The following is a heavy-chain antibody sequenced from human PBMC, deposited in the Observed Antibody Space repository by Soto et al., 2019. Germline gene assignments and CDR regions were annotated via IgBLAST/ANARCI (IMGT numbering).Heavy chain of an antibody. Sequence: SETLSLTCTVSGGSISSGDYYWSWIRQPPGKGLEWIGYIYYSGSTYYNPSLKSRVTISVDTSKNQFSLKLSSVTAADTAVYYCARVRSYDFGIEKYCMDVWRQGTTVTVSS. V-gene: IGHV4-30-4*01. J-gene: IGHJ6*02. CDR1: GGSISSGDYY. D-gene: IGHD3-3*01. CDR2: IYYSGST. CDR3: ARVRSYDFGIEKYCMDV.